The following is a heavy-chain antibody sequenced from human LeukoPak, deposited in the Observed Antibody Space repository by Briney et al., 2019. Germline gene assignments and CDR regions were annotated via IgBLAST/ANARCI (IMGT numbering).Heavy chain of an antibody. D-gene: IGHD3-22*01. Sequence: SETLSLTCTVSGGSISSSSYYWGWIRQPPGKWLEWIGSIYHSGSTYYNPSLKSRVTISVDTSKNQFSLKLSSVTAADTAVYYCAKYYYYDSSGYYYTTYFDYWGQGTLVTVSS. CDR3: AKYYYYDSSGYYYTTYFDY. J-gene: IGHJ4*02. V-gene: IGHV4-39*07. CDR2: IYHSGST. CDR1: GGSISSSSYY.